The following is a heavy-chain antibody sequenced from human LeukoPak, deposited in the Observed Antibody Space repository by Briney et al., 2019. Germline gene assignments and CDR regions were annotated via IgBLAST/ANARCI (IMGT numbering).Heavy chain of an antibody. CDR2: IKQDGSEK. J-gene: IGHJ4*02. Sequence: TGGSLRLSCAASGFTFSGYWMTWVRQAPGKGLEWVANIKQDGSEKYSVDSVKGRFTISRDNAKNSLYLQMNSLTAEDTAVYYCARTRYGVNPGRTSYFDYWGQGTLVTVSS. V-gene: IGHV3-7*01. D-gene: IGHD4-23*01. CDR1: GFTFSGYW. CDR3: ARTRYGVNPGRTSYFDY.